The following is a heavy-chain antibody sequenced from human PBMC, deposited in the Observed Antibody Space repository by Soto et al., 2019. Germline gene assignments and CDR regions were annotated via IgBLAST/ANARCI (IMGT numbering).Heavy chain of an antibody. D-gene: IGHD4-17*01. CDR3: ARYYGDDAFDI. V-gene: IGHV1-46*03. CDR2: INPSGGST. J-gene: IGHJ3*02. Sequence: ASVKVACKASGYTFTSYYMHWVRQAPGQGLEWMGIINPSGGSTSYAQKFQGRVTMTRDTSTSTVYMELSSLRSEDTAVYYCARYYGDDAFDIWGQGTMVTVSS. CDR1: GYTFTSYY.